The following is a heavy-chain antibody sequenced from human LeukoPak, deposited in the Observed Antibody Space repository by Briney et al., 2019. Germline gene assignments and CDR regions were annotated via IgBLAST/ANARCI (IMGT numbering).Heavy chain of an antibody. CDR2: IIPIFCTA. Sequence: SVKVSCKSSGGTFSSYVISWVRQAPSQGLEWMGGIIPIFCTAHYAQEFQGRVTITADESTSAAYMELSSMRSEDTAVYYCARESMVRGVIIYPNWFDPWGQGTLVTVSS. V-gene: IGHV1-69*13. D-gene: IGHD3-10*01. CDR3: ARESMVRGVIIYPNWFDP. J-gene: IGHJ5*02. CDR1: GGTFSSYV.